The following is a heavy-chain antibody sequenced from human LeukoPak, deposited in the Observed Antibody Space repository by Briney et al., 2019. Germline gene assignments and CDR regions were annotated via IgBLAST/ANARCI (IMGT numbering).Heavy chain of an antibody. CDR3: ARQYRAEGYCSGASCHNWFDP. J-gene: IGHJ5*02. Sequence: SETLSLTCTVSGGSINNYYWNWIRQPPGKGLEWIGYIYYIGSTNYNPSLKSRVTISVDTSKNQFSLKLSSVTAADTAVYYCARQYRAEGYCSGASCHNWFDPWGQGTLVTVSS. CDR1: GGSINNYY. CDR2: IYYIGST. V-gene: IGHV4-59*08. D-gene: IGHD2-15*01.